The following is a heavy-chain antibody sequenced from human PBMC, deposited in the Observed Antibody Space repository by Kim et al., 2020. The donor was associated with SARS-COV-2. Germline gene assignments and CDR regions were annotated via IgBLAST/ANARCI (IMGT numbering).Heavy chain of an antibody. D-gene: IGHD6-19*01. CDR3: ARVASSIAVAVAFDP. Sequence: SETLSLTCTVSGGSISSYYWSWIRQPPGKGLEWIGYIYYSGSTNYNPSLKSRVTISADTSKNQFSLKLSSVTAADTAVYYCARVASSIAVAVAFDPWGQGTLVTVSS. J-gene: IGHJ5*02. CDR2: IYYSGST. CDR1: GGSISSYY. V-gene: IGHV4-59*01.